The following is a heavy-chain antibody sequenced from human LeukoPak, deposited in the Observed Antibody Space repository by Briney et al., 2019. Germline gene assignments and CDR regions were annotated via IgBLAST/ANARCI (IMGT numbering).Heavy chain of an antibody. V-gene: IGHV3-21*01. Sequence: PGGSLRLSCAASGFTFSSYSMNWVRQAPGKGLEWVSSISSSSSYIYHADSVKGRFTISRDNAKNSLYLQMNSLRAGDTAVYYCARDYYGSGIWGQGTLVTVSS. CDR1: GFTFSSYS. CDR2: ISSSSSYI. J-gene: IGHJ4*02. D-gene: IGHD3-10*01. CDR3: ARDYYGSGI.